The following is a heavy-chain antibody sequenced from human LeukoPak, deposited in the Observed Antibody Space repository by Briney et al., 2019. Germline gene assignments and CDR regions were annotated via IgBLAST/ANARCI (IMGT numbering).Heavy chain of an antibody. V-gene: IGHV1-46*03. CDR3: ARDKFSGSYFPHWFDP. CDR1: VYTFTSYY. J-gene: IGHJ5*02. CDR2: INPRGGST. Sequence: SVKVSCQSSVYTFTSYYMHWVRQPPGQGLAGMGIINPRGGSTSYAQKFQGRVTMTRDTSTSTVYMELSSLRSEDTAVYYCARDKFSGSYFPHWFDPWGQGTLVTVSS. D-gene: IGHD1-26*01.